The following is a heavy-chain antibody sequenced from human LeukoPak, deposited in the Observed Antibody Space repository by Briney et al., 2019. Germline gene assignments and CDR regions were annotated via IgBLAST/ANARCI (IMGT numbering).Heavy chain of an antibody. CDR1: GYTFTSYD. J-gene: IGHJ6*02. CDR3: ARTKHLYYYYGMDV. CDR2: MNPNSGNT. V-gene: IGHV1-8*01. Sequence: ASVKVSCTASGYTFTSYDINWVRQAPGQGLEWMGWMNPNSGNTGYAQKFQGRVTMTRNTSISTAYMELSSLRSEDTAVYYCARTKHLYYYYGMDVWGQGTTVTVSS.